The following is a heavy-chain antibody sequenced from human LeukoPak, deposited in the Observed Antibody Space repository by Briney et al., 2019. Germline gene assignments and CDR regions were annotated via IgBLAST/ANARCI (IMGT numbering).Heavy chain of an antibody. V-gene: IGHV3-48*01. D-gene: IGHD2-15*01. J-gene: IGHJ6*02. Sequence: GGSLRLSCAASGFTFSSYSMNWVRQAPGKGLEWVSYISSSSSTIYYADSVKGRFTISRDNAKNSLYLRMNSLRAEDTAVYYCARDNIVVAVAAPPNYYYYGMDVWGQGTTVTVSS. CDR2: ISSSSSTI. CDR1: GFTFSSYS. CDR3: ARDNIVVAVAAPPNYYYYGMDV.